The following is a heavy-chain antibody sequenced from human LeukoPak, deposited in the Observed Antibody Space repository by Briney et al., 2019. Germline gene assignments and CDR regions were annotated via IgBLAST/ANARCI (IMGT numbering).Heavy chain of an antibody. CDR3: ARGAITVACSDYFDY. D-gene: IGHD6-19*01. V-gene: IGHV2-70*04. J-gene: IGHJ4*02. CDR1: GFSLSTSGMR. CDR2: IDWDDDK. Sequence: SGPALVKPTQTLTLTCTFSGFSLSTSGMRVSWIHQPPGKALEWLARIDWDDDKFYSTSLKTRLTISKDTSKNQVVLTMTNMDPVDTATYYCARGAITVACSDYFDYWGQGTLVTVSS.